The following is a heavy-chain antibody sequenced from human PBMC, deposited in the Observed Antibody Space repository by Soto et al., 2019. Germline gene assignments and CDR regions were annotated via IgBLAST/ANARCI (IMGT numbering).Heavy chain of an antibody. V-gene: IGHV1-18*01. Sequence: QVPLVQSGAEVKKPGASVKVSCKASGYTFTSSGMSWVRQAPGQGLEWRGWISAHTGSSEYAQRFQGRVTMTTDRFTRAAQMVLTSLRTDDTEVYYCVKAFFYKDTDSRGYAFYAFDFWGPGTLVTVTS. CDR3: VKAFFYKDTDSRGYAFYAFDF. J-gene: IGHJ4*01. CDR2: ISAHTGSS. CDR1: GYTFTSSG. D-gene: IGHD3-22*01.